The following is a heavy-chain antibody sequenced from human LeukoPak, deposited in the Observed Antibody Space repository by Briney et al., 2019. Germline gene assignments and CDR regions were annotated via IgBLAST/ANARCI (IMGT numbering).Heavy chain of an antibody. V-gene: IGHV4-59*01. D-gene: IGHD3-10*01. J-gene: IGHJ6*02. CDR2: VHYSGST. CDR3: ARRSKGPADV. CDR1: GGSISGFY. Sequence: PSETLSLTCTVSGGSISGFYWSWIRQPPGKGLEWIGYVHYSGSTTYNPSLKSRVTISLDTSENQFSLNLNSVTAADTAVYYCARRSKGPADVWGQGTTVTVSS.